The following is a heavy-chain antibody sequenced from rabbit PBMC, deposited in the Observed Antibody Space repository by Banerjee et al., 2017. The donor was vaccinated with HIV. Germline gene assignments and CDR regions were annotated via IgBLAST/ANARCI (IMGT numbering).Heavy chain of an antibody. CDR3: ARGGWL. CDR1: GFDFSSDYY. Sequence: QEQLVESGGDLVKPGASLTLTCKASGFDFSSDYYMCWVRQAPGKGLEWIGCIYTGSGSTYYANWAKGRFTISKTSSTTVTLQMTSLTAADTARYFCARGGWLWGPGTLVTVS. V-gene: IGHV1S45*01. CDR2: IYTGSGST. J-gene: IGHJ4*01. D-gene: IGHD4-1*01.